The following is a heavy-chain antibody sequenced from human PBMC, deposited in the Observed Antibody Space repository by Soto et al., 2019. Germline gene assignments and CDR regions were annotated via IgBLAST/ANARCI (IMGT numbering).Heavy chain of an antibody. Sequence: SETLSLTCTVSGGSISSGDYYWSWIRQPPGKGLEWIGYIYYSGSTYYNQSLKSRVTISVDTSKNQFSLKLNSVTAADTAFYYCARDLWGYCGTDCYPLDVWGQGTTVTVSS. J-gene: IGHJ6*02. CDR1: GGSISSGDYY. CDR2: IYYSGST. V-gene: IGHV4-30-4*02. CDR3: ARDLWGYCGTDCYPLDV. D-gene: IGHD2-21*02.